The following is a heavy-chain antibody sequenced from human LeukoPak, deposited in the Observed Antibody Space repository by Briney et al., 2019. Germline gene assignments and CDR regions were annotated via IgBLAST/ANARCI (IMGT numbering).Heavy chain of an antibody. V-gene: IGHV4-31*03. CDR1: GGSISSGGYY. Sequence: PSQTLSLTCTVSGGSISSGGYYWSWIRQHPGKGLEWIGYTYYSGSTYYNPSLKSRVTISVDTSKNQFSLKLTSVTAADTAVYYCGRYTSSWNSTNYYYAMDVWGKGTTVTVSS. CDR3: GRYTSSWNSTNYYYAMDV. D-gene: IGHD6-13*01. CDR2: TYYSGST. J-gene: IGHJ6*04.